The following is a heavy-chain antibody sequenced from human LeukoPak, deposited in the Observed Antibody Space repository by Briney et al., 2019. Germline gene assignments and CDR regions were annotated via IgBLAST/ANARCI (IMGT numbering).Heavy chain of an antibody. Sequence: GGSLRLSCAASGFTFSNYAMHWARQAPGKGLDWGAFISYDGNKKYYADSVKGRFTLSRDNSKNTLYLQMNSLRAEDTAVYYCAKDRPPTVNGCLDYWGQGTLVAVSS. D-gene: IGHD4-11*01. CDR2: ISYDGNKK. CDR3: AKDRPPTVNGCLDY. J-gene: IGHJ4*02. CDR1: GFTFSNYA. V-gene: IGHV3-30-3*01.